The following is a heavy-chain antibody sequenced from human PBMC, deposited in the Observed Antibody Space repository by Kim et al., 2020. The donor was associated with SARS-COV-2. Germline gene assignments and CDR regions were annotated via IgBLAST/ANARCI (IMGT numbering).Heavy chain of an antibody. CDR1: RYMFTGYY. J-gene: IGHJ6*02. V-gene: IGHV1-2*06. CDR3: ARDRLVATSRGGMDV. Sequence: ASVKVSCKASRYMFTGYYIQWVRQAPGQGLEWMGRIKPNSGGANYAQKFQGRVTMTRDTSISTVYMELSSLRSDDTAVYYCARDRLVATSRGGMDVWRQGTTVSVSS. CDR2: IKPNSGGA. D-gene: IGHD5-12*01.